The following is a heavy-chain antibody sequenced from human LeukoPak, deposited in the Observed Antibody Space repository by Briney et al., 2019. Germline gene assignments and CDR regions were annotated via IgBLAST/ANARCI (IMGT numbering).Heavy chain of an antibody. CDR2: ISGSGGST. V-gene: IGHV3-23*01. Sequence: GGSLRLSCAASGFTFSSYAMSWVRQAPGKGLEWVSAISGSGGSTYYADSVKGRFTISRDNSKNTLYLQMNSLRAEDTAVYYCAKDGGVGSGSPNMDVWGKGTTVTVSS. D-gene: IGHD3-10*01. CDR1: GFTFSSYA. CDR3: AKDGGVGSGSPNMDV. J-gene: IGHJ6*03.